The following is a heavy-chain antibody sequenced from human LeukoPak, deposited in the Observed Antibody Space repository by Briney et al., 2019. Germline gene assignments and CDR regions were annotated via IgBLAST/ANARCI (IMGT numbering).Heavy chain of an antibody. J-gene: IGHJ4*02. Sequence: GGSLRLSCAASGFTFSSYRMSWVRQAPGKGLEWVANIKQDGSEKYYVDSVKGRFTISRDNAKNSLYLQMNSLRAEDTAVYYCARDFDWLFDYWGQGTLVTVSS. CDR2: IKQDGSEK. CDR3: ARDFDWLFDY. D-gene: IGHD3-9*01. CDR1: GFTFSSYR. V-gene: IGHV3-7*04.